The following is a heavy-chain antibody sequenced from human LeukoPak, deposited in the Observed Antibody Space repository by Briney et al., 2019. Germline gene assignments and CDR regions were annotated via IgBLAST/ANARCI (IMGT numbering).Heavy chain of an antibody. V-gene: IGHV3-30*18. D-gene: IGHD2-2*03. Sequence: GRSLRLSCAASGFTFSSYGMHWVRQAPGKGLEWVAVISYDGSNKYYADSVMGRFTISRDNSKNTLYLQMNSLRAEDTAVYYCAKADGYCSSTSCQYFDYWGQGTLVTVSS. CDR3: AKADGYCSSTSCQYFDY. CDR2: ISYDGSNK. J-gene: IGHJ4*02. CDR1: GFTFSSYG.